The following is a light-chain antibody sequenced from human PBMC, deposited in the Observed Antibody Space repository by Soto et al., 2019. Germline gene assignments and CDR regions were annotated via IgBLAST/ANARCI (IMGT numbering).Light chain of an antibody. V-gene: IGLV2-14*01. CDR2: DVS. CDR3: SSYTSSSTLV. J-gene: IGLJ2*01. Sequence: QSALTQPASVSGSRGQSITISCTGTSSDVGGHNYVSWYQQHPGKAPKLMIYDVSNRPSGVSNRFSGSKSGNTASLTISGLQAEDEADYYCSSYTSSSTLVFVGGTKVTVL. CDR1: SSDVGGHNY.